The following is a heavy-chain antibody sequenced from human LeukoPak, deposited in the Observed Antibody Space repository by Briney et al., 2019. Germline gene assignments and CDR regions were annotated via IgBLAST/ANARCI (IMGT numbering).Heavy chain of an antibody. CDR1: GFIFSDYA. Sequence: GSLRLSCAASGFIFSDYAMNWVRQAPGKGLEWVSYISTSGTYTNYADSLKGRFTISIDNAKNSLYLEMNSLRAEDTAVYYCARGHFGLDVWGQGTTVTVSS. CDR3: ARGHFGLDV. J-gene: IGHJ6*02. CDR2: ISTSGTYT. V-gene: IGHV3-11*06.